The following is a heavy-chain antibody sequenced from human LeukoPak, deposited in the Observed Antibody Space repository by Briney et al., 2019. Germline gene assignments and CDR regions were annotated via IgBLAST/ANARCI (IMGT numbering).Heavy chain of an antibody. Sequence: GGSLRLSCAASGFTFDDYGMNWVRQAPGKGLEWVSSISSSSSYIYYADSVKGRFTISRDNAKNSLYLQMNSLRAEDTAVYYCARVGSRWLVSSALKFDPWGQGTLVTVSS. V-gene: IGHV3-21*01. CDR2: ISSSSSYI. J-gene: IGHJ5*02. CDR3: ARVGSRWLVSSALKFDP. CDR1: GFTFDDYG. D-gene: IGHD6-19*01.